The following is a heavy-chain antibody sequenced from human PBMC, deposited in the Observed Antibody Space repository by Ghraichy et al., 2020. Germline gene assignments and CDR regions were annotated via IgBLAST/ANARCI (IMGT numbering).Heavy chain of an antibody. CDR3: ARVRVQYGSGSYYYGMDV. CDR2: INPSGGST. J-gene: IGHJ6*02. D-gene: IGHD3-10*01. CDR1: GYTFTSYY. Sequence: ASVKVSCKASGYTFTSYYMHWVRQAPGQGLEWMGIINPSGGSTSYAQKFQGRVTMTRDTSTSTVYMELSSLRSEDTAVYYCARVRVQYGSGSYYYGMDVWGQGTTVTVSS. V-gene: IGHV1-46*01.